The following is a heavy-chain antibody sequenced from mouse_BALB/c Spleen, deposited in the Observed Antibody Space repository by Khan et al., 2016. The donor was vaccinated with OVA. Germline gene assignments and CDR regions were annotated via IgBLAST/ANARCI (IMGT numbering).Heavy chain of an antibody. J-gene: IGHJ3*01. Sequence: MQLEESGPSLVKPSQTLSLTCSVTGDSITTGYWNWLRKFPGNKLEYMGYIIYTGYTYYNPSLKSRISITRHTSNNQYYLQLNSVTDKDTATYYCARSTYRYAFVYWGQGTLVTVSA. D-gene: IGHD2-14*01. CDR1: GDSITTGY. CDR3: ARSTYRYAFVY. V-gene: IGHV3-8*02. CDR2: IIYTGYT.